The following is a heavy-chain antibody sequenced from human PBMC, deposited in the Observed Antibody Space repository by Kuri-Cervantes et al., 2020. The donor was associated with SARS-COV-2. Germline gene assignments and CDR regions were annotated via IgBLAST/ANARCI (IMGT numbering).Heavy chain of an antibody. Sequence: GGSLRLSCAASGLTFDDYAMHWVRQAPGKGLEWVSLISWDGGSTYYADSVKGRFTISRDNSKNSLYLQMNSLRAEDTALYYCAKGQFTVHSDYGSGSYYNDWGQGTLVTVSS. CDR3: AKGQFTVHSDYGSGSYYND. CDR2: ISWDGGST. J-gene: IGHJ1*01. V-gene: IGHV3-43D*03. D-gene: IGHD3-10*01. CDR1: GLTFDDYA.